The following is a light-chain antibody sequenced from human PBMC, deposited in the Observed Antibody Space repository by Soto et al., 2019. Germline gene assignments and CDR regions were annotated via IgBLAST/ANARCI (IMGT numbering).Light chain of an antibody. CDR1: SSDIGGSNY. Sequence: QSALTQPRSVSGSPGQSVTISCTGTSSDIGGSNYVSWYQHHPGKAPKLMIYDVSKRPSGVPDRFSGSKSVNTASLTISGLQAEDEADYYCCSYAGGFTWVFGGGTQLNRP. CDR3: CSYAGGFTWV. CDR2: DVS. V-gene: IGLV2-11*01. J-gene: IGLJ3*02.